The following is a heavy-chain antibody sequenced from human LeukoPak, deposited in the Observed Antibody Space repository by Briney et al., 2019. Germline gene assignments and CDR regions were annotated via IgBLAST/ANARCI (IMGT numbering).Heavy chain of an antibody. CDR1: GGSIRSSSYF. CDR3: ARRGHSDWYFDL. V-gene: IGHV4-39*01. Sequence: SETLSLTCTVSGGSIRSSSYFWGWIRQPPGKGLEWIGSVYYSGSTYYNPSLKSRATISVDTSKNQFSLKLRSVTAADTAVYYCARRGHSDWYFDLWGRGTLVTVSS. CDR2: VYYSGST. J-gene: IGHJ2*01. D-gene: IGHD5-18*01.